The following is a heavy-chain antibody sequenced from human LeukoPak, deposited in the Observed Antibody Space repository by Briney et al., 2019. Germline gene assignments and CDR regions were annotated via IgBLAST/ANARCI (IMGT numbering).Heavy chain of an antibody. Sequence: ASVKVSCKASGYTFTSYGISWVRQAPGQGLEWMGWISAYNGNTNYAQKLQGRVTMTTDTSTSTAYMELRSLRSDDTAVYYCAKPPSFYGDRYYFDYWGQGTLVTVSS. CDR1: GYTFTSYG. D-gene: IGHD4-17*01. V-gene: IGHV1-18*01. CDR2: ISAYNGNT. J-gene: IGHJ4*02. CDR3: AKPPSFYGDRYYFDY.